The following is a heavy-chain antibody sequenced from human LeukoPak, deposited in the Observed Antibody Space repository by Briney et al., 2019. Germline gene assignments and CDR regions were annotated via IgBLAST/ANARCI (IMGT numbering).Heavy chain of an antibody. Sequence: GGSLRLSCAASGFTFSSYSMNWVRQAPGKGLEWVSSISSSSSYIYYADSVKGRFTISRDNAKNSLYLQMNSLRAEDTAVYYCASNLEPYSSSWYLYWGQGTLVTVSS. CDR3: ASNLEPYSSSWYLY. CDR1: GFTFSSYS. D-gene: IGHD6-13*01. CDR2: ISSSSSYI. V-gene: IGHV3-21*01. J-gene: IGHJ4*02.